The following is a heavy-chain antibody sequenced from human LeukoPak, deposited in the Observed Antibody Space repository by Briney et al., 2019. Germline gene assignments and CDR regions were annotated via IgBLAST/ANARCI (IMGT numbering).Heavy chain of an antibody. CDR1: GFTFGDFY. CDR3: ARRDYDTLPGYYTSGTYHSCYTDV. CDR2: ISGSGSTI. J-gene: IGHJ6*03. Sequence: GGSLRLSCAASGFTFGDFYMTWVRQAPGRGLGWVSYISGSGSTISYAGSGTGRFTVSMDNAKNQLYLQVNRLRTEDTAVYYCARRDYDTLPGYYTSGTYHSCYTDVWGQGTTVTVSS. V-gene: IGHV3-11*01. D-gene: IGHD3-9*01.